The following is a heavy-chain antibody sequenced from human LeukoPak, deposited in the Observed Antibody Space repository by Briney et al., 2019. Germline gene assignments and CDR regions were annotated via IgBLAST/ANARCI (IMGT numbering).Heavy chain of an antibody. V-gene: IGHV1-2*02. CDR2: INPNSGGT. D-gene: IGHD2-2*01. Sequence: ASVKVSCKASGYTFTSYGISWVRQAPGQGLEWMGWINPNSGGTNYAQKFQGRVTMTRDTSISTAYMELSRLRSDDTAVYYCARDLSYCSSTSCLIPWGQGTLVTVSS. CDR3: ARDLSYCSSTSCLIP. J-gene: IGHJ5*02. CDR1: GYTFTSYG.